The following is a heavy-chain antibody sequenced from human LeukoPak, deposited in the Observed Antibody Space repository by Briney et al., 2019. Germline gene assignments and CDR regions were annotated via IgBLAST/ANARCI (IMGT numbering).Heavy chain of an antibody. CDR3: ANAGYRSGWYVFDY. D-gene: IGHD6-19*01. J-gene: IGHJ4*02. CDR1: GFTFSNYA. Sequence: GGSLRLSCAGSGFTFSNYAMTWVRQAPGKGLEWVSSVSGSGRNTFYPDSVEGRFTISRDNSKNTVYLQMNSLRADDTAVYYCANAGYRSGWYVFDYWGQGTLVTVSS. CDR2: VSGSGRNT. V-gene: IGHV3-23*01.